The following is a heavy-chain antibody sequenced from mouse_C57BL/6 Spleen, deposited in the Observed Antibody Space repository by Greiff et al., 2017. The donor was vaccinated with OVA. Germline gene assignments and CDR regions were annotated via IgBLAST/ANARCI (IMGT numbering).Heavy chain of an antibody. CDR2: ISDGGSYT. J-gene: IGHJ2*01. CDR1: GFTFSSYA. CDR3: ARDRGTVFDY. V-gene: IGHV5-4*01. D-gene: IGHD3-3*01. Sequence: EVKVEESGGGLVKPGGSLKLSCAASGFTFSSYAMSWVRQTPEKRLEWVATISDGGSYTYYPDNVKGRFTISRDNAKNNLYLQMSHLKSEDTAMYYCARDRGTVFDYWGQGTTLTVSS.